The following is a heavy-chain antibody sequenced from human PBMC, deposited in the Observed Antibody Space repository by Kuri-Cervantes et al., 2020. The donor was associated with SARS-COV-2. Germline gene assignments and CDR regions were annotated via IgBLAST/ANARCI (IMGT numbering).Heavy chain of an antibody. CDR2: ISSSSNYI. Sequence: GESLKISCAASGFTFSSYSMNWVRQAPGKGLEWVSSISSSSNYIYYADSVKGRFTISRDNAKNSLYLQMNSLRAEDTAVYYCARVYSGSYYNWFDPWGQGTLVTVSS. V-gene: IGHV3-21*01. CDR1: GFTFSSYS. CDR3: ARVYSGSYYNWFDP. D-gene: IGHD1-26*01. J-gene: IGHJ5*02.